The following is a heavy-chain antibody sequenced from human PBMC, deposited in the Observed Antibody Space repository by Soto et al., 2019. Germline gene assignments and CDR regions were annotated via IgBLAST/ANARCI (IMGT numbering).Heavy chain of an antibody. J-gene: IGHJ3*02. CDR3: ARDMAGELERRSRDAFDI. CDR1: GGSISSGGYY. V-gene: IGHV4-31*03. D-gene: IGHD1-1*01. CDR2: IYYSGST. Sequence: QVQLQESGPGLVKPSQTLSLTCTVSGGSISSGGYYWSWIRQHPGKGLEWIGYIYYSGSTYYNPSLKSRVNISVDTSKNQFSLKLSSVTAADTAVYYCARDMAGELERRSRDAFDIWGQGTMVTVSS.